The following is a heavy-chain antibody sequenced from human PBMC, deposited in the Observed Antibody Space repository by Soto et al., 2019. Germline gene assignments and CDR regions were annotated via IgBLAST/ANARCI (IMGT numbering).Heavy chain of an antibody. V-gene: IGHV4-34*01. Sequence: PSETLSLTCAVYGGSFSGYYWSWIRQPPGKGLEWIGEINHSGSTNYNPSLKSRVTISVDTSKNQFAMKLSSVTAADTAVYFCARSAYDFFFWFDPWGQGTLVTVSS. CDR2: INHSGST. CDR1: GGSFSGYY. J-gene: IGHJ5*02. CDR3: ARSAYDFFFWFDP. D-gene: IGHD5-12*01.